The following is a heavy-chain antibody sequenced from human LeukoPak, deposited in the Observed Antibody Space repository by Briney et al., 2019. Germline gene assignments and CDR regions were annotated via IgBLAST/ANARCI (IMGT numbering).Heavy chain of an antibody. J-gene: IGHJ4*02. V-gene: IGHV4-34*01. CDR2: INHSGST. D-gene: IGHD3-10*01. CDR1: GGSFSGYY. CDR3: ARAPRWYYYGSGAPLDY. Sequence: SETLSLTCAAYGGSFSGYYWSWIRQPPGKGLEWIGEINHSGSTNYNPSLKSRVTISVDTSKNQFSLKLSSVTAADTAVYYCARAPRWYYYGSGAPLDYWGQGTLVTVSS.